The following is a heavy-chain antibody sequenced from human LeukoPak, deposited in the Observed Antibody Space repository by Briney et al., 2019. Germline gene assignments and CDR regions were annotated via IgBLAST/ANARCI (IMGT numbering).Heavy chain of an antibody. CDR2: INHSGDT. Sequence: SETLSLICAVSGGSFSGYYWGRIRQPPGQGLEWIGEINHSGDTSYNPSLKSRVIKSVDTSKNQFPLKVRSVTAADTAVYYCAKEGGVYGVSYNFDNWGQETLVTVSS. J-gene: IGHJ4*02. V-gene: IGHV4-34*01. CDR3: AKEGGVYGVSYNFDN. D-gene: IGHD1-14*01. CDR1: GGSFSGYY.